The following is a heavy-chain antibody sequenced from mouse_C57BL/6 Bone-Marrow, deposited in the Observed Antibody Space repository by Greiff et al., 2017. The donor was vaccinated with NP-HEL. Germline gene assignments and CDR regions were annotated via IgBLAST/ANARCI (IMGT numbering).Heavy chain of an antibody. D-gene: IGHD2-5*01. J-gene: IGHJ4*01. V-gene: IGHV1-66*01. CDR1: GYSFTSYY. Sequence: QVQLKESGPELVKPGASVKISCKASGYSFTSYYIHWVKQRPGQGLEWIGWIYPGSGNTKYNEKFKGKATLTADTSSSTAYMQLSSLTSEDSAVYYCARTDYSNLNYYAMDYWGQGTSVTVSS. CDR3: ARTDYSNLNYYAMDY. CDR2: IYPGSGNT.